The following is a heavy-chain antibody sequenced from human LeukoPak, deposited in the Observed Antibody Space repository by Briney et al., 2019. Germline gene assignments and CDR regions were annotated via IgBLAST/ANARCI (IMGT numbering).Heavy chain of an antibody. Sequence: PGGSLRLSCAASRFTFTNYSMNWVRQAPGKGLEGVSSISSLSNYIYYADSVKGRFTISRDNAKNSLYLQMNSLRAEDTALYYCARGGENSGFDYWGQGTLVIVSS. CDR2: ISSLSNYI. CDR1: RFTFTNYS. CDR3: ARGGENSGFDY. V-gene: IGHV3-21*01. D-gene: IGHD6-19*01. J-gene: IGHJ4*02.